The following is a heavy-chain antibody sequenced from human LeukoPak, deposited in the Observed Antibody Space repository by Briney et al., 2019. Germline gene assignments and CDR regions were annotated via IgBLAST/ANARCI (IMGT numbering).Heavy chain of an antibody. V-gene: IGHV3-23*01. CDR2: ISGSGGTT. D-gene: IGHD3-10*01. CDR1: GFTFSSYA. CDR3: AKGRNYASGSYGDS. J-gene: IGHJ4*02. Sequence: GGSLRLSCAASGFTFSSYAMTWVRQAPGRGLEWVSGISGSGGTTYCADSVKGRFSISRDNSKNALYLQLNSLGAEDTAVYYCAKGRNYASGSYGDSWGQGTLVTVSS.